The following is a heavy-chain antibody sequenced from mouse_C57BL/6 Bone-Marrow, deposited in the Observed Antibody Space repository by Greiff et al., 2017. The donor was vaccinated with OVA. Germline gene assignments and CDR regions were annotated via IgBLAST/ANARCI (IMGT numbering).Heavy chain of an antibody. CDR1: GYTFTSYW. CDR2: IHPNSGST. Sequence: QVHVKQPGAELVKPGASVKLSCKASGYTFTSYWMHWVKQRPGQGLEWIGMIHPNSGSTNYNEKFKSKATLTVDKSSSTAYMQLSSLTSEDSAVYYCAPKVYFDYWGQGTTLTVSS. V-gene: IGHV1-64*01. J-gene: IGHJ2*01. CDR3: APKVYFDY.